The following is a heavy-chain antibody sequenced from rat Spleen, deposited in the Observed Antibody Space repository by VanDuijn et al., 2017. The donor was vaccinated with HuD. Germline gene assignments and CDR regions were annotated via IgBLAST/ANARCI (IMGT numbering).Heavy chain of an antibody. Sequence: EVQLVESGGGLVQPGRSLKLSCAASGFTLSNYGMHWIRQAPTRGLEWVASINSDGDRIFYRDSVKGRFTIARDNAKSSLHLQMDSLRSEDTATYYCARRDYYSGGDWFAYWGQGTLVTVSS. J-gene: IGHJ3*01. CDR2: INSDGDRI. V-gene: IGHV5-19*01. CDR3: ARRDYYSGGDWFAY. D-gene: IGHD1-1*01. CDR1: GFTLSNYG.